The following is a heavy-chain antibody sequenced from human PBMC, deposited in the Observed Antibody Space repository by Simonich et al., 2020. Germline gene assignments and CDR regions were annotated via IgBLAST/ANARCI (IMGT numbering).Heavy chain of an antibody. D-gene: IGHD6-6*01. V-gene: IGHV1-2*02. CDR3: ARDRAARYYYYYYMDV. CDR1: RYTFTGYY. Sequence: QVQLVQSGAEVKKPGASVKVSCKASRYTFTGYYMHWVPQAPGRGVEWCGGVNPNRGGTNLAQKFQGRVTLTRDTAISTAYMELSRLRSDGTAVYYCARDRAARYYYYYYMDVWGKGTTVTVSS. J-gene: IGHJ6*03. CDR2: VNPNRGGT.